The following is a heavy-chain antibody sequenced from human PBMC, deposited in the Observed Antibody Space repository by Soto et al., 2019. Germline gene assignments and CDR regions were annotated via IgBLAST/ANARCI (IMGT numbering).Heavy chain of an antibody. J-gene: IGHJ4*02. CDR2: IIPILGIA. D-gene: IGHD3-16*01. CDR1: GGTFSSYT. Sequence: QVQLVQSGAEVKKPGSSVKVSCKASGGTFSSYTISWVRQAPGQGLEWMGRIIPILGIANYAQKFQGRVTITADKSTSTAYMELSSLRSEDTAVYYCAKGFRGIITFGGVDAGFDYWGQGTLVTVSS. CDR3: AKGFRGIITFGGVDAGFDY. V-gene: IGHV1-69*02.